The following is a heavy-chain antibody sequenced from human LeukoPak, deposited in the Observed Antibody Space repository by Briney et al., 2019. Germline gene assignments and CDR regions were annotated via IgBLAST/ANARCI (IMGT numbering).Heavy chain of an antibody. J-gene: IGHJ4*02. CDR1: GFTFSSYW. V-gene: IGHV3-7*01. CDR2: IKQDGSEK. D-gene: IGHD6-19*01. CDR3: ARELSGWYRSLDY. Sequence: GGSLRLSCAASGFTFSSYWMGWVRQAPGKGLEWVANIKQDGSEKYYVDSVKGRFTISRDNAKNSLYLQMNSLRADDTAVYYCARELSGWYRSLDYWGQGTLVTVSS.